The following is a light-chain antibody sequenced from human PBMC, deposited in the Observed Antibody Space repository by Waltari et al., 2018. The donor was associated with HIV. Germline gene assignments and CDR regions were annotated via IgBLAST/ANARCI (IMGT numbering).Light chain of an antibody. CDR3: DSYTNSNTRV. V-gene: IGLV2-14*01. Sequence: QSALTQPASVSGSPGQSITISCPGTSSDVGGYYYVSWYQQPPGQAPKLMIYEVSNGPSGVSSRFSCSKSGNTASLPISGLQDEDEADYYCDSYTNSNTRVFGGGTKLAVL. J-gene: IGLJ3*02. CDR1: SSDVGGYYY. CDR2: EVS.